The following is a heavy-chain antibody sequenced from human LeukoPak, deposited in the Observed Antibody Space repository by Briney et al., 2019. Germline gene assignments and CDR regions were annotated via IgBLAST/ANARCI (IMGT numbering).Heavy chain of an antibody. CDR2: ISSSGSTI. CDR1: GFTFSDYY. D-gene: IGHD3-16*01. V-gene: IGHV3-11*04. CDR3: ARDQGDSTWGPLYYFDY. Sequence: GGSLRLSCAASGFTFSDYYMSWIRQAPGKGLEWVSYISSSGSTIYYADSVKGRFTISRDNAKNSLYLQMNSLRVEDTAVYYCARDQGDSTWGPLYYFDYWGQGTLVTASS. J-gene: IGHJ4*02.